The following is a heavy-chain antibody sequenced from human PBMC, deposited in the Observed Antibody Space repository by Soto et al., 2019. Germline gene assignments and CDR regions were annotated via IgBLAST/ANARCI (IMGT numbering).Heavy chain of an antibody. CDR1: GGSISNYY. Sequence: SETLSLTCTISGGSISNYYWTWIRQTPGKGLEWIGYVYYSGNTNYNPSLKSRVSISVDMSKNQFSLKLSSVTAADTAVYYCARGRLFRTGLEPTRPGDYYYYYGMDVWGQGTTVTVSS. V-gene: IGHV4-59*12. CDR2: VYYSGNT. D-gene: IGHD1-1*01. J-gene: IGHJ6*02. CDR3: ARGRLFRTGLEPTRPGDYYYYYGMDV.